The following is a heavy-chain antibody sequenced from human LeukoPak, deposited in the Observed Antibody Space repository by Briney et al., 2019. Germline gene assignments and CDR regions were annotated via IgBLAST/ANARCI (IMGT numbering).Heavy chain of an antibody. V-gene: IGHV3-15*07. J-gene: IGHJ4*02. Sequence: GGSLRLSCAVSGFTFSSYSMNWVRQAPGKGLEWVGRIKSKTDGGTIDYAAPVKGRFTISRDDSRNTLYLQMNSLKTEDTAVYYCTTDGYSSSWNAFDYWGQGTLVTVSS. CDR2: IKSKTDGGTI. CDR1: GFTFSSYS. CDR3: TTDGYSSSWNAFDY. D-gene: IGHD6-13*01.